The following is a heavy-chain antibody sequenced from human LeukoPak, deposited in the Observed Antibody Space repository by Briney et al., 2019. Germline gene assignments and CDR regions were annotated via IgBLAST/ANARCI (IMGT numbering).Heavy chain of an antibody. V-gene: IGHV4-34*01. CDR1: GGSFSGYY. D-gene: IGHD2-15*01. CDR3: ARSQEDIVVVVAAHNSYYFDY. Sequence: SETLSLTCAVYGGSFSGYYWSWIRQPPGKGLEWIGEINHSGSTNYNPSLKSRVTISVDTSKNQFSLKLSSVTAADTAVYYCARSQEDIVVVVAAHNSYYFDYWGQGTLVTVSS. CDR2: INHSGST. J-gene: IGHJ4*02.